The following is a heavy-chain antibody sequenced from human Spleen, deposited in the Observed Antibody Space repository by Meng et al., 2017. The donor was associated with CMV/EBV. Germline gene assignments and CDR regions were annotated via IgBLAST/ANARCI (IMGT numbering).Heavy chain of an antibody. CDR3: ARWYQDYDFWSGNFDY. V-gene: IGHV3-21*01. Sequence: GESLKISCAASGFTFSSYSMNWVRQAPGKGLEWVSSISSSSSYIYYADSVKGRFTISRDNAKNSLYLQMNSLRAEDTAVYYCARWYQDYDFWSGNFDYWGQGTLVTVSS. J-gene: IGHJ4*02. D-gene: IGHD3-3*01. CDR2: ISSSSSYI. CDR1: GFTFSSYS.